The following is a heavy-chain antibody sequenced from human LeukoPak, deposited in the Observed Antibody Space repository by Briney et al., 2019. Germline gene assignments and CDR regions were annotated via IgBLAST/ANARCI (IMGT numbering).Heavy chain of an antibody. CDR1: GFTFRSYE. CDR2: ISSSDSST. CDR3: ARENFYGMDV. J-gene: IGHJ6*02. Sequence: PGGSLRLSCAASGFTFRSYEMNWVRQAPGKGLEWVSYISSSDSSTHYADSVRGRFTISRDNAKNTMYLQMNSLRAEDTAVYYCARENFYGMDVWGQGTTVTVSS. V-gene: IGHV3-48*03.